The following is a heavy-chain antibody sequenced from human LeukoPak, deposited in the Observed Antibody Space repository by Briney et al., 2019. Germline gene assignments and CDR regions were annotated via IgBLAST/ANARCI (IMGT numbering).Heavy chain of an antibody. CDR1: GYTFPSYF. V-gene: IGHV1-46*01. Sequence: ASVKVSCKASGYTFPSYFMHWVRQAPGQGLEWMGIINPTGGSTTYAQKFQGRVTMTRDTSTSTVYMELSSLRSEDTAVYYCARTYYDFWSHQNHYYYYGMDVWGQGTTVTVSS. CDR3: ARTYYDFWSHQNHYYYYGMDV. D-gene: IGHD3-3*01. CDR2: INPTGGST. J-gene: IGHJ6*02.